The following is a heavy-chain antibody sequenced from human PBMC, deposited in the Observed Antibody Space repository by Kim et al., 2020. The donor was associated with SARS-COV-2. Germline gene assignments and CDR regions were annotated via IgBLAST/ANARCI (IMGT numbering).Heavy chain of an antibody. CDR1: GFTFSSYG. CDR2: IKQDGSEK. Sequence: GGSLRLSCAASGFTFSSYGMSWVRQAPGKGLEWLANIKQDGSEKYYVDTVKGRFTISRDNAKNSLYLQMNSLRAEDTAVYYCARSRFPIVGIAAAGTFFDYWGQGTLVTVSS. D-gene: IGHD6-13*01. V-gene: IGHV3-7*01. J-gene: IGHJ4*02. CDR3: ARSRFPIVGIAAAGTFFDY.